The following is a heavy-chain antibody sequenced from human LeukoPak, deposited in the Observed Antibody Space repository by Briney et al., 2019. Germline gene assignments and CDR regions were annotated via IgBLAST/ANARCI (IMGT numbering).Heavy chain of an antibody. CDR3: ARDPAAWDY. Sequence: PGGSLRLSCAASGFTFSSYWMSWVRQAPGKGLEWVSNIKGDGGDKYYVDSVKGRFTISRDNAKNSLYLQMNSLRAEDTAVYYCARDPAAWDYWGQGTLVTVSS. V-gene: IGHV3-7*01. CDR1: GFTFSSYW. D-gene: IGHD2-2*01. J-gene: IGHJ4*02. CDR2: IKGDGGDK.